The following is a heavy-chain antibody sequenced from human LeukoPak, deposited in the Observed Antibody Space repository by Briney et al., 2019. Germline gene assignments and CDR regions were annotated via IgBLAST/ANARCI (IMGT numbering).Heavy chain of an antibody. CDR3: AREIKWMGAVDH. Sequence: SQTLSLTCAISGDSVSGNSAAWNWIRQSPSRGLEWLGRTYYRSKWYNDYAASVKSRITINADTSKNQFSLQLNSVTPEDTAVYYRAREIKWMGAVDHWGQGTLVTVSS. J-gene: IGHJ4*02. CDR2: TYYRSKWYN. D-gene: IGHD1-26*01. CDR1: GDSVSGNSAA. V-gene: IGHV6-1*01.